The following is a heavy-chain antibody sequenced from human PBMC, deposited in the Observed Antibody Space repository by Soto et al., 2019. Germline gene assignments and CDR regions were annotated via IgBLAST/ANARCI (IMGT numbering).Heavy chain of an antibody. CDR1: GGGFNSYS. J-gene: IGHJ5*02. CDR2: IIPIFGTP. D-gene: IGHD6-25*01. Sequence: QVQLVQSGAEVKKPGSSVKVSCKSPGGGFNSYSISWVRQAPGQGLEWMGVIIPIFGTPTYAQKFQGRVTITADKSTSTAYMEVSRLTSEDTAVYYCARGCPVIIPAATNWFDPWGQGTLVTVSS. CDR3: ARGCPVIIPAATNWFDP. V-gene: IGHV1-69*06.